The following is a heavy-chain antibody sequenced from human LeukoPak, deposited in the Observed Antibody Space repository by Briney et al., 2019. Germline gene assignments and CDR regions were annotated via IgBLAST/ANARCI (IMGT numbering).Heavy chain of an antibody. CDR2: IYYSGSP. CDR3: ARHEKSSGWYYDY. D-gene: IGHD6-19*01. V-gene: IGHV4-59*08. J-gene: IGHJ4*02. Sequence: PSETLSLTCTVSGGSISNYYWSWIRQPPGKGLEWTGYIYYSGSPNYNPSLKGRVTISVDTSKNQFSLKLTSVTAADTAVYYCARHEKSSGWYYDYWGQGTLVTVSS. CDR1: GGSISNYY.